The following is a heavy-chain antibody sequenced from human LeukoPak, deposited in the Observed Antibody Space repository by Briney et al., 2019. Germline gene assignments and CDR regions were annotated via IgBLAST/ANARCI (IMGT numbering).Heavy chain of an antibody. CDR1: GGTFSSYA. V-gene: IGHV1-69*04. D-gene: IGHD3-3*01. CDR3: ARSTIFGVVIQXXXGMDV. CDR2: IIPILGIA. J-gene: IGHJ6*02. Sequence: GASVKVSCKASGGTFSSYAISWVRQAPGQGLEWMGRIIPILGIANYAQKFQGRVTITADKSTSTAYMELSSLRSEDTAVYYCARSTIFGVVIQXXXGMDVWGQGTTVTVSS.